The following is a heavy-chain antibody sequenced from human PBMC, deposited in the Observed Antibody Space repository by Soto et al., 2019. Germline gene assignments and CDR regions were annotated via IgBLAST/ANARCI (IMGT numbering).Heavy chain of an antibody. V-gene: IGHV1-69*13. J-gene: IGHJ4*02. CDR3: AIHPTSYYDILTCYRSLDY. CDR2: IIPIFGTA. CDR1: GGTFSSYA. Sequence: SVKVSCKASGGTFSSYAISWVRQAPGQGHKWMGGIIPIFGTANYAQKFQGRVTITADESTSTAYMELSSLRSEDTAVYYCAIHPTSYYDILTCYRSLDYWGQGTLVTVSS. D-gene: IGHD3-9*01.